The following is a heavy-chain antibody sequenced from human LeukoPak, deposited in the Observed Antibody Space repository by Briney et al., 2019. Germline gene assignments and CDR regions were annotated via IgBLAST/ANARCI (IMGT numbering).Heavy chain of an antibody. J-gene: IGHJ4*02. D-gene: IGHD5-24*01. CDR1: GYTFTSYY. V-gene: IGHV1-46*01. CDR2: INPTGGST. CDR3: AILRRDETPATGGY. Sequence: ASVKVSCKASGYTFTSYYMHWVRQAPGQGLEWMGLINPTGGSTGYAQKFQGRVTITADESTSTAYMELSSLRSEDTAVYYCAILRRDETPATGGYWGQGTLVTVSS.